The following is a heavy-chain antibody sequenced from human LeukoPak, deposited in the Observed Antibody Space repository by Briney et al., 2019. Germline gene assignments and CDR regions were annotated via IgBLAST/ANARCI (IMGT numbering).Heavy chain of an antibody. CDR3: ARDGDRGYCTNGVCYTAWFDP. CDR1: GYTFTGYY. Sequence: ASVKVSCKASGYTFTGYYMHWVRQAPGQGLEWMGWINPNSGGTNYAQKFQGRVTMTRDTSISPAYMELSRLRSDDTAVYYCARDGDRGYCTNGVCYTAWFDPWGQGTLVTVSS. V-gene: IGHV1-2*02. CDR2: INPNSGGT. D-gene: IGHD2-8*01. J-gene: IGHJ5*02.